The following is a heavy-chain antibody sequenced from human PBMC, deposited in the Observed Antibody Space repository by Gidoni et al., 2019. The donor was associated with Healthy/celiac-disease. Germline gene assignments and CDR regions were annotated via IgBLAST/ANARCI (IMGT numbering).Heavy chain of an antibody. J-gene: IGHJ4*02. CDR2: ISAYNGNT. D-gene: IGHD6-19*01. V-gene: IGHV1-18*01. Sequence: QVQLVQSGAAVKQPGASAKVSCKASGSTFTSYGISWVRQAPGQGLEWMGWISAYNGNTNEAQKLQGRVTMTTDTSTSTAYMELRSLRSDDTAVYYCAVHLSSGWYFDYWGQGTLVTVSS. CDR1: GSTFTSYG. CDR3: AVHLSSGWYFDY.